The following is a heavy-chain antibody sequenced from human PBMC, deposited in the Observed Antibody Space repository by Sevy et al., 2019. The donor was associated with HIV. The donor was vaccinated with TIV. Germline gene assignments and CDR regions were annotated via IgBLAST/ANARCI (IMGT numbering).Heavy chain of an antibody. D-gene: IGHD3-10*01. V-gene: IGHV3-53*01. CDR3: ARAPLIGDNAFDI. J-gene: IGHJ3*02. CDR2: IYSGGST. Sequence: GGSLRLSCAASGFTVSSNYMSWVRQAPGKGLEWVSVIYSGGSTYHADSVKGRFTISRDNSKNTLYLQMNSLRAEDTAVYYCARAPLIGDNAFDIWGQGTMVTVSS. CDR1: GFTVSSNY.